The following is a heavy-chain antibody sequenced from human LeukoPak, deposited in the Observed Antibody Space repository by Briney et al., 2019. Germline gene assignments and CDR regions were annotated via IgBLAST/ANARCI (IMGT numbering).Heavy chain of an antibody. CDR3: ARASSSWYYFDY. CDR2: ISTSSSYI. CDR1: GFIFSSYS. J-gene: IGHJ4*02. Sequence: PGGSLRLSCAASGFIFSSYSMNWVRQAPGKGLEWVSFISTSSSYIYYADSVKGRFTISRDNAKISLYLQMNSLRAEDTAVYYCARASSSWYYFDYWGQGTLVTVSS. D-gene: IGHD6-13*01. V-gene: IGHV3-21*01.